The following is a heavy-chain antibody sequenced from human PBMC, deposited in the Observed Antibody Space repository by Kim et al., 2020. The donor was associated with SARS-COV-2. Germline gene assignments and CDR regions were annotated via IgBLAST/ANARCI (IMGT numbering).Heavy chain of an antibody. J-gene: IGHJ4*02. D-gene: IGHD3-10*01. CDR2: IDPSDSYT. V-gene: IGHV5-10-1*01. Sequence: GASLKISCKGSGYSFTSYWISWVRQMPGKGLEWMGRIDPSDSYTNYSPSFQGHVTITADKSISTAYLQWSSLKASDTAMYYCARHPPTSRLLLWFGELPHLDYWGQGTLVTVSS. CDR1: GYSFTSYW. CDR3: ARHPPTSRLLLWFGELPHLDY.